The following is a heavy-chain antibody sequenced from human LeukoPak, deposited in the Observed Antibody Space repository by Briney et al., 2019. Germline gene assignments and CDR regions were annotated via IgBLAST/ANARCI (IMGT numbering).Heavy chain of an antibody. Sequence: GGSLRLSCAASGFTFSNYAMSWVRQAPGKGLEWVSSIDSTSTYIYYADSVKGRFTISRDNAKNSLYLQMNSLRAEDTALYYCARDFRIAAPRGVWGQGTLVTVSA. CDR2: IDSTSTYI. J-gene: IGHJ4*02. CDR3: ARDFRIAAPRGV. V-gene: IGHV3-21*01. D-gene: IGHD6-6*01. CDR1: GFTFSNYA.